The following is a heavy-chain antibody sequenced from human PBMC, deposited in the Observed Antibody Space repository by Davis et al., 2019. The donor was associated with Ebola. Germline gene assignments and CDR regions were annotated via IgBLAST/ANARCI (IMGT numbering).Heavy chain of an antibody. CDR1: GFTFDDYA. Sequence: GESLKISCAASGFTFDDYAMHWVRQAPGKGLEWVAFIRYDGSEKYYVDSVKGRFTISRDNAKNSLYLQMNSLRAEDTAVYYCAKNVMTRRGYFDYWGQGTLVTVSS. V-gene: IGHV3-30*02. D-gene: IGHD2-21*02. CDR2: IRYDGSEK. CDR3: AKNVMTRRGYFDY. J-gene: IGHJ4*02.